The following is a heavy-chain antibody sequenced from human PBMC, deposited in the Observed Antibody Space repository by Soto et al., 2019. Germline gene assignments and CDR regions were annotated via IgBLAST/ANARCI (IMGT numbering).Heavy chain of an antibody. J-gene: IGHJ4*02. CDR1: GVSISSYY. V-gene: IGHV4-59*01. CDR2: IYYSGST. D-gene: IGHD3-22*01. CDR3: ARSTRWLYFDY. Sequence: PSETLSLTCTVSGVSISSYYWSWIRQPPGKGLEWIGYIYYSGSTNYNPSLKSRVTISVDTSKNQFSLKLSSVTAADTAVYYCARSTRWLYFDYWGQGTLVTVSS.